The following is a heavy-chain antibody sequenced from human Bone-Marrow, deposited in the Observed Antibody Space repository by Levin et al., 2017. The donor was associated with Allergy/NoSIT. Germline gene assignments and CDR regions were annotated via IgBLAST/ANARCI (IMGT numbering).Heavy chain of an antibody. CDR3: ARHSKNHYYYGLDV. D-gene: IGHD5-18*01. CDR1: GGSINFYY. J-gene: IGHJ6*02. V-gene: IGHV4-59*01. CDR2: IYYRGNV. Sequence: MTSETLSLTCTVSGGSINFYYWSWIRQPPGEGLELIGNIYYRGNVNYNPSLKSRVTMSLDTSKNQFYLSLSSVTAADTAVYFCARHSKNHYYYGLDVWGPGTTVSVSS.